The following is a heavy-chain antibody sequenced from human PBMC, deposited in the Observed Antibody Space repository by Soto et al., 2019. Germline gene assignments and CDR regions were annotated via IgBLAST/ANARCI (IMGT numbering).Heavy chain of an antibody. D-gene: IGHD6-6*01. CDR2: ICGSAITT. CDR1: GFTFSDSY. J-gene: IGHJ4*02. CDR3: AKFLGVSPARPFDS. Sequence: QVQLVESGGCLVKPGGSVRLSCAASGFTFSDSYMSWVRQAPGKGLEWVSYICGSAITTSHADSVKGRFTISRDNSKNSVYLQMDSLRAEDSAVYYCAKFLGVSPARPFDSWGQGTLVTVSS. V-gene: IGHV3-11*01.